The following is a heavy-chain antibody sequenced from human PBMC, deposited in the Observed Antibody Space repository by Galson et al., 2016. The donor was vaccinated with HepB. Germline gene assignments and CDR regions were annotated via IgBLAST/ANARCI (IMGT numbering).Heavy chain of an antibody. CDR3: AKGTWGPYYRVDN. CDR1: GFTFSIYV. J-gene: IGHJ4*02. CDR2: VSGSGGTT. V-gene: IGHV3-23*01. D-gene: IGHD3-10*01. Sequence: SLRLSCAASGFTFSIYVMSWVRQAPGKGLEWVSAVSGSGGTTYYSDSVKGRFTISRDNSKNTLYLQMNSLGAEDTAVYYCAKGTWGPYYRVDNWGQGTLVTVSS.